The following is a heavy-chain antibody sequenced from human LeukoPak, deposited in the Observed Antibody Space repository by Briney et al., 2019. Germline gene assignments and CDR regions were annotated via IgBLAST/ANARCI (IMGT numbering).Heavy chain of an antibody. V-gene: IGHV1-18*01. CDR3: ARVGGNYEGLIDY. D-gene: IGHD1-26*01. J-gene: IGHJ4*02. CDR1: GYTFTNFP. Sequence: GASVKVSCKASGYTFTNFPIGWVRQAPGQGLEWIGWISAYNGYTKYAPSLQGRVTMTTDTSTSTAYMQLRSLRSDDTAMYYCARVGGNYEGLIDYWGQGTLVTVSS. CDR2: ISAYNGYT.